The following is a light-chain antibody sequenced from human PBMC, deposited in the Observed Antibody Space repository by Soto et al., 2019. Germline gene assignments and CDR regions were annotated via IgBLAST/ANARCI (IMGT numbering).Light chain of an antibody. CDR3: QQYGSSSLT. Sequence: EIVLTQSPGTLSLPPGERATLSCRASQSVSSSYLAWYQQKPGQAPRLLIYGASSRATGIPDRFSGSGSGTDFTLTISRLEPEDFAVYYCQQYGSSSLTFCGGTKVEIK. CDR2: GAS. V-gene: IGKV3-20*01. CDR1: QSVSSSY. J-gene: IGKJ4*01.